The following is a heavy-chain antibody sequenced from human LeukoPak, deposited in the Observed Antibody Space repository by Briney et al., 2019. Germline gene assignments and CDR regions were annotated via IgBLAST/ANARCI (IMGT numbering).Heavy chain of an antibody. Sequence: ASVTVSCKASGYTFTSYDINWVRQAPGQGLEWMGWMNPNSGNTGYAQKFQGRVTITRNTSISTAYMELSSLRSEDTAVYYCAAMVREIINWGQGTLVTVSS. CDR3: AAMVREIIN. CDR1: GYTFTSYD. CDR2: MNPNSGNT. J-gene: IGHJ4*02. D-gene: IGHD3-10*01. V-gene: IGHV1-8*03.